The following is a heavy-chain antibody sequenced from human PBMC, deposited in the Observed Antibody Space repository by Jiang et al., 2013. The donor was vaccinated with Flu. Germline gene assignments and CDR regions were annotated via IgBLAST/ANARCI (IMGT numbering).Heavy chain of an antibody. V-gene: IGHV4-39*01. Sequence: ETLSLTCTVSGGSISSSSYYWGWIRQPPGKGLEWIGSIYYSGSTYYNPSLKSRVTISVDTSKNQFSLKLSSVTAADTAVYYCARHCNLGLRYFDWYYFDYWGQGTLVTVSS. CDR2: IYYSGST. J-gene: IGHJ4*02. CDR1: GGSISSSSYY. CDR3: ARHCNLGLRYFDWYYFDY. D-gene: IGHD3-9*01.